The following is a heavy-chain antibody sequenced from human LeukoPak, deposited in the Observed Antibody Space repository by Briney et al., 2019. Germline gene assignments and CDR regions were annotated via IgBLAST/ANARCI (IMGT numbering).Heavy chain of an antibody. CDR2: IRSDGSNK. Sequence: PGGSLRLSCAGSGFSFSSYGMHWVRQAPGKGLEWMAFIRSDGSNKYYADSVKGRFTISRDNSKNTLYLQMNSLRAEDTAVYYCARDGGTAMVPGAFDIWGQGTMVTVSS. J-gene: IGHJ3*02. CDR3: ARDGGTAMVPGAFDI. V-gene: IGHV3-30*02. CDR1: GFSFSSYG. D-gene: IGHD5-18*01.